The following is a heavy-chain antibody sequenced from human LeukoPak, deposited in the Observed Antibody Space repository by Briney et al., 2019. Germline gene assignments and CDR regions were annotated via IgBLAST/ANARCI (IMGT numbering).Heavy chain of an antibody. V-gene: IGHV4-34*01. CDR3: ARGAPLLRYFDWLLYGYFDY. CDR2: INHSGST. D-gene: IGHD3-9*01. CDR1: GGSFSGYY. Sequence: SETLSLTSAVYGGSFSGYYWSWIRQPPGKGLEWIGEINHSGSTNYNPSLKSRVTISVDTSKNQFSLKLSSVTAADTAVYYCARGAPLLRYFDWLLYGYFDYWGQGTLVTVSS. J-gene: IGHJ4*02.